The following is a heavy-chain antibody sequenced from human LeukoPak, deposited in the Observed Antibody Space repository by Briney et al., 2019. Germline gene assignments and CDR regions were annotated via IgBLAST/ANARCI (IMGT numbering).Heavy chain of an antibody. CDR2: VFHSGRT. CDR1: GYSISSGYY. D-gene: IGHD6-19*01. J-gene: IGHJ5*01. CDR3: ARDRVALGAPEVDS. Sequence: SETLSLTCTVSGYSISSGYYWGWIRQPPGKGLEWIGSVFHSGRTYYSPSLKSRVTISVDTSKNQFSLRLSSVTAADTAVYYCARDRVALGAPEVDSWGQGTLVTVSS. V-gene: IGHV4-38-2*02.